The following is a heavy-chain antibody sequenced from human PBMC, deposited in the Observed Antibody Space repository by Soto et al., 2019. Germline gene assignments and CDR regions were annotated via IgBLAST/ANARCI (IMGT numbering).Heavy chain of an antibody. D-gene: IGHD3-16*02. Sequence: SETLSLTCTVSGGSVSSGSYYWSWIRQPTGKGLEWIGYIYYSGSTNYNPSLKSRVTISVDTSKNQFSLKLSSVTAADTAVYYCARSRLGELSFFAFDIWGQGTMVTVSS. CDR1: GGSVSSGSYY. J-gene: IGHJ3*02. V-gene: IGHV4-61*01. CDR3: ARSRLGELSFFAFDI. CDR2: IYYSGST.